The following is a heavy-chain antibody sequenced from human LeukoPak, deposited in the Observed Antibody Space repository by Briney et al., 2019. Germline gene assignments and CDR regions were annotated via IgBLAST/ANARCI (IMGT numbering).Heavy chain of an antibody. Sequence: GGSLRLSCAASGFTFSSYAMSWVRQAPGKGLEWVSDISGSGGSTYYADSVKGRFTISRDNSKNTLYLQMNSLRAEDTAVYYCARTTGGDYYLWGQGTLVTVSS. CDR3: ARTTGGDYYL. CDR1: GFTFSSYA. CDR2: ISGSGGST. V-gene: IGHV3-23*01. D-gene: IGHD2-21*02. J-gene: IGHJ4*02.